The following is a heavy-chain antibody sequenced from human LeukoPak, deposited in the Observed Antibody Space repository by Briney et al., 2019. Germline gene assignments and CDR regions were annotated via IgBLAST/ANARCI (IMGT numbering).Heavy chain of an antibody. CDR1: GFTFSSYA. D-gene: IGHD6-13*01. CDR2: ISYDGSNK. J-gene: IGHJ1*01. CDR3: ARDLSSSWQGHFQH. V-gene: IGHV3-30*04. Sequence: GGSLRLSCAASGFTFSSYAMHWVRQAPGKGLEWVAVISYDGSNKYYADSVKGRFTISRDNSKNTLYLQMNSLRAEDTAVYYCARDLSSSWQGHFQHWGQGTLVTVSS.